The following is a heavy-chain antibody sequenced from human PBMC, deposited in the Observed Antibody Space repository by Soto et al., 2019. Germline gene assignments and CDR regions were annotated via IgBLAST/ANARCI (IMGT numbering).Heavy chain of an antibody. V-gene: IGHV4-4*02. D-gene: IGHD2-21*02. CDR1: GVSISSSNW. J-gene: IGHJ4*02. CDR2: IYHSGST. Sequence: QVQLQESGPGLVKPSGTLSLTCAVSGVSISSSNWWSWVRQPPGKGLEWIGEIYHSGSTNYNPSLKRRVTISVDKYKTQFSLKLSSVTAADTAVYYCARVLRTEGDSGFDYWGQGTLVTVSS. CDR3: ARVLRTEGDSGFDY.